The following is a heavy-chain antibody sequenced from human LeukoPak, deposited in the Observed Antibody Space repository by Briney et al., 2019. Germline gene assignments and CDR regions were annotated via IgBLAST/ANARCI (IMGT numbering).Heavy chain of an antibody. V-gene: IGHV1-8*01. J-gene: IGHJ6*02. D-gene: IGHD1-7*01. CDR2: MNPNSGNT. CDR1: GYTFTSYD. Sequence: GASVKVSCKASGYTFTSYDINWVRQATGQGLEWMGWMNPNSGNTGYTQKFQGRVTMTRNTSISTAYMELSSLRSEDTAVYYCARGGTGTTDYGMDVWGQGTTVTVSS. CDR3: ARGGTGTTDYGMDV.